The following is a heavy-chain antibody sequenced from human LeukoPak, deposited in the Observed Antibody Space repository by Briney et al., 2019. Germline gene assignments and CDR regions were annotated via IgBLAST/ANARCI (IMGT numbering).Heavy chain of an antibody. CDR2: LNQDGSEK. CDR1: TFTFSSYW. J-gene: IGHJ4*02. Sequence: GSLRLSCAASTFTFSSYWMSWVRQAPGKGLEWVANLNQDGSEKSYVASVKGRFTISRDNAKNSLYLQMNSLRAEDTAVYYCARIRYYDSSGYYYYFDYWGQGTLVTVSS. D-gene: IGHD3-22*01. CDR3: ARIRYYDSSGYYYYFDY. V-gene: IGHV3-7*03.